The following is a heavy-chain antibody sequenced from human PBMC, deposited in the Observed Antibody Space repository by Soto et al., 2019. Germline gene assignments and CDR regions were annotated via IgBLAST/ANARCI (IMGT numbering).Heavy chain of an antibody. CDR3: ARSPPSDCSSTSCYGGGIDY. Sequence: QVQLVQSGAEVKKPGSSVKVSCKASGGTFSSYTISWVRQAPGQGLEWMGRIIPILGIANYAQKFQGRVTITADKSTSTAYMELSSLRSEDTAVYYCARSPPSDCSSTSCYGGGIDYWGQGTLVTVSS. D-gene: IGHD2-2*01. V-gene: IGHV1-69*02. CDR2: IIPILGIA. CDR1: GGTFSSYT. J-gene: IGHJ4*02.